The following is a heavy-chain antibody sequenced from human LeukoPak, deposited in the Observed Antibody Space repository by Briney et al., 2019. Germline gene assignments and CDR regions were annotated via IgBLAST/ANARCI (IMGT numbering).Heavy chain of an antibody. CDR2: INHSGST. D-gene: IGHD3-22*01. CDR3: ANHMIVATHDTEDGY. V-gene: IGHV4-34*01. CDR1: GGSFSGYY. Sequence: ASETLSLTCAVYGGSFSGYYWSWIRQPPGKGLEWIGEINHSGSTNYNPSLKSRVTISVDTSKNQFSLKLSSVTAADTAVYYCANHMIVATHDTEDGYWGQGTLVTVSS. J-gene: IGHJ4*02.